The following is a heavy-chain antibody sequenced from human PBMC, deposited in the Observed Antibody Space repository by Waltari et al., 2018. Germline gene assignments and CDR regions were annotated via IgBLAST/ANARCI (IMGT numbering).Heavy chain of an antibody. J-gene: IGHJ6*02. D-gene: IGHD4-17*01. CDR3: AREGVDYGDHKGVWGLDV. CDR1: GYIFTGYY. CDR2: INPKSGGT. V-gene: IGHV1-2*02. Sequence: QVQLVQSGAAVKKPGASVKVSCKASGYIFTGYYKHWVRQAPGQGLEWMGWINPKSGGTKYAQKFQGRVTMTRDTSISTAHMELNSLRSDDTAVFFCAREGVDYGDHKGVWGLDVWGQGTTVSVS.